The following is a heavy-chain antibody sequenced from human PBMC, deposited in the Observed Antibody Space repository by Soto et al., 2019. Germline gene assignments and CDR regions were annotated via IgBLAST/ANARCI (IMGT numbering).Heavy chain of an antibody. CDR1: GVTFSSYA. J-gene: IGHJ4*02. CDR3: ARRGSGSYYDY. Sequence: EVQLLESGGGLVQPGGSLRLSCAASGVTFSSYAMRWVRQAPGKGLEWVSAISGSGGSTYYPDSVKGRFTISRDITKNTLYLQMNSLRAEDTFVYYCARRGSGSYYDYWGQGTLVTVSS. D-gene: IGHD1-26*01. V-gene: IGHV3-23*01. CDR2: ISGSGGST.